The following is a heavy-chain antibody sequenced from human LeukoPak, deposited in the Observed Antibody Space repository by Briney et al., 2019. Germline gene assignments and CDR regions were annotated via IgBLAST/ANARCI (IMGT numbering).Heavy chain of an antibody. D-gene: IGHD3-16*02. CDR2: IYYSGST. V-gene: IGHV4-39*02. CDR3: ARDQSMITFGGVIVIPSGFDP. J-gene: IGHJ5*02. Sequence: SETLSLTCTVSGGSISSSSYYWGWIRQPPGKGLEWIGSIYYSGSTYYNPSLKSRVTISVDTSKNQFSLKLSSVTAADTAVYYCARDQSMITFGGVIVIPSGFDPWGQGTLVTVSS. CDR1: GGSISSSSYY.